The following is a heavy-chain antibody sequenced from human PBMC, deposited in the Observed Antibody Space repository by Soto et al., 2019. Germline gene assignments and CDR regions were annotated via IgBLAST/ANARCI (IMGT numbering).Heavy chain of an antibody. Sequence: VQLVQSGAEVKKPGSSVKVSCKASGGTFSSYAISWVRQAPGQGLEWMGGIIPIFGTANYAQKFQGRVTITADESTSTAYMELSSLRSEDTAVYYCARDGTRIAAAGRGWFDPWGQGTLVTVSS. CDR2: IIPIFGTA. CDR1: GGTFSSYA. CDR3: ARDGTRIAAAGRGWFDP. J-gene: IGHJ5*02. V-gene: IGHV1-69*01. D-gene: IGHD6-13*01.